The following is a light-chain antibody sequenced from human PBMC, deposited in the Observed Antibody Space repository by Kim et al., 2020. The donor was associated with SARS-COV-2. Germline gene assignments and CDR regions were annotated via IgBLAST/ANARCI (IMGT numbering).Light chain of an antibody. V-gene: IGLV2-14*03. CDR3: ASYTSTSALGV. Sequence: QSITMSCTGTRSDVGGHDKVSGYQQHPGKAPKLIIYDVTNRPSGVSGRFSGSKSGNAASLTISGLQAEDEADYHCASYTSTSALGVFGGGTQRTVL. CDR2: DVT. CDR1: RSDVGGHDK. J-gene: IGLJ7*01.